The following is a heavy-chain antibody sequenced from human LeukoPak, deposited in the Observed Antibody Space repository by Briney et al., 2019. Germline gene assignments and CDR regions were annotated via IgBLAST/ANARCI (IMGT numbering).Heavy chain of an antibody. J-gene: IGHJ4*02. D-gene: IGHD3-10*01. CDR2: ISSSSTDT. V-gene: IGHV3-11*06. CDR3: ARKTYYYDSGSYSKSYYFDY. Sequence: SGGSLRLSCAASGFTFSDYYMSWIRQAPGKGLEWLSDISSSSTDTNYADSVKGRFTISRDNAKNSLFLQLNSLRAEDTAVYYSARKTYYYDSGSYSKSYYFDYWGQGTLVTVSS. CDR1: GFTFSDYY.